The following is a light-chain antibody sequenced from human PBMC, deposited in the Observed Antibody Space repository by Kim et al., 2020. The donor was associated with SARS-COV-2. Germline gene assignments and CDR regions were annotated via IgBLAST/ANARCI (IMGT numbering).Light chain of an antibody. V-gene: IGLV1-44*01. J-gene: IGLJ2*01. Sequence: RVSISCSGSTSNIETNTVNWYQQLPGAAPKLFIHTNNQRPSGVPDRFSGARFGTSASLIISGLQSEDEADYFCAAWDDSPDGYVVFGGGTQLTVL. CDR3: AAWDDSPDGYVV. CDR2: TNN. CDR1: TSNIETNT.